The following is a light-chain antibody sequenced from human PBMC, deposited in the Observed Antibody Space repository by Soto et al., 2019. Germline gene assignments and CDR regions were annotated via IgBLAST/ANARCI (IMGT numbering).Light chain of an antibody. V-gene: IGLV2-23*01. J-gene: IGLJ1*01. CDR2: EGS. CDR1: ISDVGRFDV. Sequence: QSALTQPASVSGSLGQSITISCTGTISDVGRFDVVSWFQQHPGQVPKLIIYEGSRRPSGVSSRFSGSKSGNTASLTISGLQADDEADYYCCAYVGATTYVLGTATKATV. CDR3: CAYVGATTYV.